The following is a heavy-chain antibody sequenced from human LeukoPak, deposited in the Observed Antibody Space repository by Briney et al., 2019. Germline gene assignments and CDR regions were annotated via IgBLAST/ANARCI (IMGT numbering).Heavy chain of an antibody. CDR1: GFTFDDYA. CDR2: ISWNSGSI. D-gene: IGHD1-26*01. CDR3: AKGGSYFAFDI. V-gene: IGHV3-9*03. J-gene: IGHJ3*02. Sequence: PGGSLRLSCAASGFTFDDYAMHWVRQAPGKGLEWVSGISWNSGSIGYAGSVKGRFTISRDNAKDSLYLQMNSLRAEDMALYYCAKGGSYFAFDIWGQGTMVTVSS.